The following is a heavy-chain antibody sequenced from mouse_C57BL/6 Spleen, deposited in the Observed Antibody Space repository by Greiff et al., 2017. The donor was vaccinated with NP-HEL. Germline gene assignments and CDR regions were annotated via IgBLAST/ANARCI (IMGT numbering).Heavy chain of an antibody. CDR2: IYPRSGNT. V-gene: IGHV1-81*01. Sequence: QVQLQQSGAELARPGASVKLSCKASGYTFTSYGISWVKQRTGQGLEWIGEIYPRSGNTYYNEKFKGKATLTADKSSSTAYMELRSLTSEDSAVYFCARFSGFAYWGQGTLVTVSA. CDR3: ARFSGFAY. CDR1: GYTFTSYG. D-gene: IGHD6-2*01. J-gene: IGHJ3*01.